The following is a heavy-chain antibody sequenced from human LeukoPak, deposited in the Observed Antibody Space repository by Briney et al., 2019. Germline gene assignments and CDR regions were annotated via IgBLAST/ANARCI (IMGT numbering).Heavy chain of an antibody. D-gene: IGHD3-10*01. CDR3: VYGSSGYFQH. V-gene: IGHV3-53*01. CDR2: IYVAGST. CDR1: GFTVSDSF. J-gene: IGHJ1*01. Sequence: GGSLRLSCAASGFTVSDSFMTWVRQAPGKGLEWVSVIYVAGSTYYADSVKGRFTISRDNAKNSLYLQMNSLRAEDTAVYYCVYGSSGYFQHWGQGTLVTVSS.